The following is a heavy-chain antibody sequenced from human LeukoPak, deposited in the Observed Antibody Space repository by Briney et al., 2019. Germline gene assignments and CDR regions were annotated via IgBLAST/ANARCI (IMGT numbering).Heavy chain of an antibody. CDR1: GGSISSSSYY. CDR2: IYYSGST. V-gene: IGHV4-39*01. Sequence: SETLSLTCTVSGGSISSSSYYWGWIRQPPGKGLEWIGSIYYSGSTYYNPSLKSRVTISVDTSKNQFSLKLSSVTAADTAVYYCARGPPRITMIVVVMNYYYYGMDVWGQGTTVTVSS. CDR3: ARGPPRITMIVVVMNYYYYGMDV. J-gene: IGHJ6*02. D-gene: IGHD3-22*01.